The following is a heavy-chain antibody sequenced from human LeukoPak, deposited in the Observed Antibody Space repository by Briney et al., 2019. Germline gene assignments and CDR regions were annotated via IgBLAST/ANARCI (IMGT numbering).Heavy chain of an antibody. V-gene: IGHV3-33*01. CDR1: GFSFSIYG. CDR3: ARDQGTSTTAPKRKGRFDP. D-gene: IGHD1-1*01. Sequence: GGSLRLSCATSGFSFSIYGMHWVRQAQGKGLEWVALTWYDGSNKNYADSVKGRFTISRDNSKNTLYLQMNSLRDEDTAVYYCARDQGTSTTAPKRKGRFDPWGQGTLVTVSS. J-gene: IGHJ5*02. CDR2: TWYDGSNK.